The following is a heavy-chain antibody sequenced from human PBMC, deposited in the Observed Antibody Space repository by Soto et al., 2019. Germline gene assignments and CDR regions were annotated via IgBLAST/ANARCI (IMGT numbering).Heavy chain of an antibody. Sequence: EVQLVESGGGLVQPGGSLRLSCAVSGFTFSDHYMDWVRQAPGKGLEWVGRSRNKANSYTTEYAASVRGKFTVSRDDSKNSLYLQMNSLKIEDTAVYYCARVATTYDYDYWGQGALVTVSS. CDR1: GFTFSDHY. CDR3: ARVATTYDYDY. CDR2: SRNKANSYTT. D-gene: IGHD1-7*01. J-gene: IGHJ4*02. V-gene: IGHV3-72*01.